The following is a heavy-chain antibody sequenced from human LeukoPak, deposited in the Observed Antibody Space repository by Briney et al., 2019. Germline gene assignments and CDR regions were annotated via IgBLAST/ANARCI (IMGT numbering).Heavy chain of an antibody. V-gene: IGHV3-74*01. J-gene: IGHJ4*02. CDR3: VRDDYGDYYFDN. CDR2: INSDGSST. Sequence: GVSLRLSCAASGFTFSSNWMHWVRQAPGKGLVWVSRINSDGSSTSYADSVKGRFTISRDNAKNTLYLQMNSLRAEDVAVYFCVRDDYGDYYFDNWGQGTLVTVSS. CDR1: GFTFSSNW. D-gene: IGHD4-17*01.